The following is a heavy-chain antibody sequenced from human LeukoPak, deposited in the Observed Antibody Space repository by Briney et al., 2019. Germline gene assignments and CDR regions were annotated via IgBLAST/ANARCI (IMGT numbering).Heavy chain of an antibody. Sequence: ASVKVSCKASGYTFTSYDINWVRQATGQGLEWMGWMNPNSGNTGYAQKFQGRVTMTRNTSISTAYMELSSLRSEDTAVYYCARRGDSSGYWISLYGMDVWGQGTTVTVSS. CDR3: ARRGDSSGYWISLYGMDV. J-gene: IGHJ6*02. CDR2: MNPNSGNT. CDR1: GYTFTSYD. V-gene: IGHV1-8*01. D-gene: IGHD3-22*01.